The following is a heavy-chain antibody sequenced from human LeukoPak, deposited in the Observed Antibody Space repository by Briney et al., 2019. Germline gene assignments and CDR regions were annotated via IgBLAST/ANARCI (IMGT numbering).Heavy chain of an antibody. Sequence: ASVKVSCKASGYTFTSYYMHWVRQAPGQGLEWMGIINPSGGSTSYAQKFQGRVTMTRDTSTSTVYMELSSLRSEDTAVYYCARVGRGYCSGGSCYVWGQGTLVTVSS. D-gene: IGHD2-15*01. CDR1: GYTFTSYY. CDR3: ARVGRGYCSGGSCYV. V-gene: IGHV1-46*01. CDR2: INPSGGST. J-gene: IGHJ4*02.